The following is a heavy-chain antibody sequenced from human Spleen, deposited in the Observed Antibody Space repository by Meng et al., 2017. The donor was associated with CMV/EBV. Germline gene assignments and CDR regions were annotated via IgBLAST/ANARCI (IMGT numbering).Heavy chain of an antibody. CDR1: GYTFTGYY. CDR2: INPDGGGT. D-gene: IGHD1-7*01. J-gene: IGHJ5*02. Sequence: ASVKVSCKAFGYTFTGYYMHWVRQAPGQGLEWMGWINPDGGGTNYAQKFQGRVSMTRDTSISTGYMELSSLRSEDTAVYFCARGRTHSTGTSFDPWGQGTLVTVSS. V-gene: IGHV1-2*02. CDR3: ARGRTHSTGTSFDP.